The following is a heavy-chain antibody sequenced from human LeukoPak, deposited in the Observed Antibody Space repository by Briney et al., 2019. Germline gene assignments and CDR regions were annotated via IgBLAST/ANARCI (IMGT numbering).Heavy chain of an antibody. CDR1: GFTFSSYG. J-gene: IGHJ3*02. CDR2: IRYDGSNK. CDR3: ASQAFDI. Sequence: GSLRLSCAASGFTFSSYGMHWVRQAPGKGLEWVAFIRYDGSNKYYADSVKGRFTISRDNAKNTLYLQMNSLRAEDTAVYYCASQAFDIWGQGTMVTVSS. V-gene: IGHV3-30*02.